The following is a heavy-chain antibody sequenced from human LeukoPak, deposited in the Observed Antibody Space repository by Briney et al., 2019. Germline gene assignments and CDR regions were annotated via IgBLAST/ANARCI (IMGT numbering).Heavy chain of an antibody. CDR1: GFSVSDYW. J-gene: IGHJ5*02. CDR3: VRDGGTDWYDP. CDR2: IKQDGSEK. V-gene: IGHV3-7*01. Sequence: PGGSRRLSCAASGFSVSDYWMTWVRQAPGKGLEWVANIKQDGSEKTYVDSVKGRFTISRDNAKNSLYLQMNSLRVEDTAMYYCVRDGGTDWYDPWGQGTLVTVFS. D-gene: IGHD3-16*01.